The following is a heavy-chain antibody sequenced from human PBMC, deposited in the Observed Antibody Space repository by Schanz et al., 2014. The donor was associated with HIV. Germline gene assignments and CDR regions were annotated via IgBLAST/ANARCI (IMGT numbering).Heavy chain of an antibody. CDR3: ATCSLSYGGNQNDK. D-gene: IGHD4-17*01. Sequence: VRLVETGGDLIQPGGSLRLSCAASGLTVRNKYMTWVRQAPGKGLEWVSSIYAGGTTFYADAVRGRFTISRDNSRNTLFLQMDSLRVEDTAVYYCATCSLSYGGNQNDKWGQGTLVTVSS. J-gene: IGHJ4*02. CDR1: GLTVRNKY. V-gene: IGHV3-53*02. CDR2: IYAGGTT.